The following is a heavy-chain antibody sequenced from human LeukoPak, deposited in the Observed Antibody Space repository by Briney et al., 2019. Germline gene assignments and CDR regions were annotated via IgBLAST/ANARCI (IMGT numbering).Heavy chain of an antibody. Sequence: GRSLRLSCAASGFTFSSYVMHWVRRAPGKGLEWVAVIWADGSNKYYADSVKGRFTISRDNFKNTLYLEMNSLRAEDTAVYYCARDGMRGALDYWGQGTLFTVSS. CDR3: ARDGMRGALDY. CDR1: GFTFSSYV. D-gene: IGHD3-10*01. CDR2: IWADGSNK. V-gene: IGHV3-33*01. J-gene: IGHJ4*02.